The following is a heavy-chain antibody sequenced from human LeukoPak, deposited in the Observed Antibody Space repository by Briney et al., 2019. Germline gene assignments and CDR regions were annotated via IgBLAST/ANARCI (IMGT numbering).Heavy chain of an antibody. CDR3: ARDSLGDPTYYFDC. CDR1: GFTFSSYA. J-gene: IGHJ4*02. D-gene: IGHD3-10*01. Sequence: PGGSLRLSCAASGFTFSSYAMHWVRQAPGKGLEWVAVISYDGSNKYYADSVKGRFTISRDNSKNTLYLQMNSLRAEDTAVYYCARDSLGDPTYYFDCWGQGTLVTVSS. V-gene: IGHV3-30*04. CDR2: ISYDGSNK.